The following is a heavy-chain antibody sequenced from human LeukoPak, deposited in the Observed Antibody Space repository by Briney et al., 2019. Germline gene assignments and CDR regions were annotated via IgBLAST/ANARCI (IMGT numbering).Heavy chain of an antibody. V-gene: IGHV3-30*04. CDR2: ISDDGTNK. D-gene: IGHD4/OR15-4a*01. CDR1: GFTFSSYP. J-gene: IGHJ3*02. CDR3: ARGRYGDNGAFDI. Sequence: PGRSLRLSCAASGFTFSSYPMHWVRQAPGKGRECVAVISDDGTNKYYANSVKGRFTISRDNSKNTLYLQMNSRRAEDTAVYCCARGRYGDNGAFDIWRQGTMATVSS.